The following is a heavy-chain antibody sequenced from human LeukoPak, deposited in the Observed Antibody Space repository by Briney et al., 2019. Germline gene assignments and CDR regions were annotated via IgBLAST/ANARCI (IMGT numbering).Heavy chain of an antibody. V-gene: IGHV3-21*01. CDR1: GFTFSTYT. D-gene: IGHD3-22*01. J-gene: IGHJ4*02. Sequence: GGSLRLSCAASGFTFSTYTMNWVRQAPGKGLVWVSSISGSSDYIFYADSVKGRFTISRDNAKNSLYLQMNSLRAEDTAVYYCAKDSSSYYYDSSGFDYWGQGTLVTVSS. CDR2: ISGSSDYI. CDR3: AKDSSSYYYDSSGFDY.